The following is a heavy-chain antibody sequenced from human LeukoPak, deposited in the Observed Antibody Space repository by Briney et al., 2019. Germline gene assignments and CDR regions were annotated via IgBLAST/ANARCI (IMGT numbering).Heavy chain of an antibody. CDR2: ISAYNGNT. CDR1: GYTFTSYG. Sequence: ASVKVSCKASGYTFTSYGISWVRQAPGQGLEWMGWISAYNGNTNYAQKLQGRVTMTTDTSTSTAYMELRSLRSDDTAVYYCARAPRGFLSPGYYYYMDVWGKGTTVTVSS. D-gene: IGHD2-2*01. CDR3: ARAPRGFLSPGYYYYMDV. J-gene: IGHJ6*03. V-gene: IGHV1-18*01.